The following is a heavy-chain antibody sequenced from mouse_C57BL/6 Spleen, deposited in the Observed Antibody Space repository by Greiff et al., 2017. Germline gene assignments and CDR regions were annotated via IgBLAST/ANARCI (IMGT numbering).Heavy chain of an antibody. CDR2: ISDGGSYT. CDR3: ARDRYDYDNYAMDY. V-gene: IGHV5-4*01. CDR1: GFTFSSYA. Sequence: EVKLVESGGGLVKPGGSLKLSCAASGFTFSSYAMSWVRQTPEKRLEWVATISDGGSYTYYPDNVKGRFTISRDNAKNNLYLQMSHLKSEDTAMYYCARDRYDYDNYAMDYWGQGTSVTVSS. J-gene: IGHJ4*01. D-gene: IGHD2-4*01.